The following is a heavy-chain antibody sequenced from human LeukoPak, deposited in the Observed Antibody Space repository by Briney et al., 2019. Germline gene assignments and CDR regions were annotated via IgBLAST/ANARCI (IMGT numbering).Heavy chain of an antibody. CDR3: ARDAGSGSLFDY. CDR1: GFTFSTYW. Sequence: GSLRLSCAASGFTFSTYWMSWVRQAPGKGVEWVAKIKKDGSEKYYVDSVKGRFTISRDNAKNSLYLQMNSLRAEDTAMYYCARDAGSGSLFDYWGQGTLVTVSS. CDR2: IKKDGSEK. J-gene: IGHJ4*02. V-gene: IGHV3-7*05. D-gene: IGHD3-10*01.